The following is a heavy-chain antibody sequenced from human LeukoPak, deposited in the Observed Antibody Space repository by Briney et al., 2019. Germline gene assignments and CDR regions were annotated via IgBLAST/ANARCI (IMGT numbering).Heavy chain of an antibody. D-gene: IGHD3-9*01. J-gene: IGHJ2*01. CDR1: GFTFSSYN. CDR2: IYSGGST. V-gene: IGHV3-66*01. CDR3: AREYYDILTGYYWSDWYFDL. Sequence: GGSLRLSCAASGFTFSSYNMNWVRQAPGKGLEWVSVIYSGGSTYYADSVKGRFTISRNNSKNTLYLQMNSLRAEDTAVYYCAREYYDILTGYYWSDWYFDLWGRGTLVTVSS.